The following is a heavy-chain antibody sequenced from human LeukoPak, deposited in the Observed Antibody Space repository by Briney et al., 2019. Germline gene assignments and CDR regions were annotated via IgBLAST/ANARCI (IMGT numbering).Heavy chain of an antibody. CDR2: IKQDGSEK. Sequence: GGSLRLSCAASGFTFSSYWMSRVRQAPGKGLEWVANIKQDGSEKYYVDSVKGRFTISRDNSKNTLYLQMNSLRAEDTAVYYCAKDTDDYDILTGYYWDHHFDYWGQGTLVTVSS. CDR1: GFTFSSYW. J-gene: IGHJ4*02. V-gene: IGHV3-7*03. CDR3: AKDTDDYDILTGYYWDHHFDY. D-gene: IGHD3-9*01.